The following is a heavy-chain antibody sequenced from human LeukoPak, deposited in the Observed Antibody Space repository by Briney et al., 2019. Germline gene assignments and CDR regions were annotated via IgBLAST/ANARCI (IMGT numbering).Heavy chain of an antibody. CDR3: ARVGGDGYSYGYVIDY. V-gene: IGHV1-18*01. D-gene: IGHD5-18*01. J-gene: IGHJ4*02. CDR1: GYTFTSYG. Sequence: SVXXSCKASGYTFTSYGISWVRQAPGQXLEWXGWISAYNGNTNYAQKLQGRVTMTTDTSTSTAYMELRSLRSDDTAVYYCARVGGDGYSYGYVIDYWGQGTLVTVSS. CDR2: ISAYNGNT.